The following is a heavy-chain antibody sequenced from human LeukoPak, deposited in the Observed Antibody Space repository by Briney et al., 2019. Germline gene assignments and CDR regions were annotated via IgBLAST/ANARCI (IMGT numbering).Heavy chain of an antibody. CDR2: IYSGGTT. CDR3: AKVGDNWYFDL. D-gene: IGHD2-21*02. J-gene: IGHJ2*01. CDR1: GFTVSSNY. V-gene: IGHV3-53*01. Sequence: GGSLRLSCAASGFTVSSNYMSWVRQAPGKGLEWVSVIYSGGTTYHADSVKGRFTISRDNSKNTLYLQMNSLRAEDTAVYYCAKVGDNWYFDLWGRGTLVTVSS.